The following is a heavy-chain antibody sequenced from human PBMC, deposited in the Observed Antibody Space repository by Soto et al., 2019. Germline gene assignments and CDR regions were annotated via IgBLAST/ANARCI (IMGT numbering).Heavy chain of an antibody. CDR1: EVTFDKAS. CDR3: ARSPN. J-gene: IGHJ4*02. CDR2: IKCKSDGGTT. V-gene: IGHV3-15*01. Sequence: PCYRAAEVTFDKASPKWVRQAPGKGLEVVARIKCKSDGGTTDYAVPVKGRFTISRDNAKNSLYLQMNSLSVEDTAVYYCARSPNWGQGTLVTVSS. D-gene: IGHD2-8*01.